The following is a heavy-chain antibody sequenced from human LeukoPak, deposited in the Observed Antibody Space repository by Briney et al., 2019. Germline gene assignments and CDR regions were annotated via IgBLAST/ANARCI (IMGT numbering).Heavy chain of an antibody. Sequence: GGSLRLSCAASGFTFNTYTMNWVRQAPGKGLEWVSYISGSSGIIDYADSVKGRFTVSRDNSKNTLYLQMSSLRAEDTAVYTCAKDHRDSSAWFYSYWGQGTLVTVSS. CDR1: GFTFNTYT. CDR3: AKDHRDSSAWFYSY. V-gene: IGHV3-23*01. CDR2: ISGSSGII. J-gene: IGHJ4*02. D-gene: IGHD6-19*01.